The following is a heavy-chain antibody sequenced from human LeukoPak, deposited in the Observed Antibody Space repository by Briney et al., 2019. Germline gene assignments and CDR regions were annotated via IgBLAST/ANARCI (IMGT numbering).Heavy chain of an antibody. J-gene: IGHJ4*02. Sequence: MPSETLSLTCTVSGGSISSYYWSWIRQPPGKGLEWIGYIYYSGSTNYNPSLKSRVTISVDTSKNQFSLKLSSVTAADTAVYYCARGNTVVTPDYWGQGTLVTVSS. CDR2: IYYSGST. CDR3: ARGNTVVTPDY. V-gene: IGHV4-59*01. D-gene: IGHD4-23*01. CDR1: GGSISSYY.